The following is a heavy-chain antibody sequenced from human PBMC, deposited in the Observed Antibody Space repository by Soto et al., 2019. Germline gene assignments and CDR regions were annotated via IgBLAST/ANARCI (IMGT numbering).Heavy chain of an antibody. CDR3: ARSEYYDYWSAGNWFDP. CDR2: INHSGST. J-gene: IGHJ5*02. Sequence: NSSENLSLTCAVYGGSFSGYYWSWIRQPPGKGLEWIGEINHSGSTNYNPSLKSRVTISVDTSKNQFSLKLSSVTDADTAVYYCARSEYYDYWSAGNWFDPWGQGTLLTVSS. V-gene: IGHV4-34*01. D-gene: IGHD3-3*01. CDR1: GGSFSGYY.